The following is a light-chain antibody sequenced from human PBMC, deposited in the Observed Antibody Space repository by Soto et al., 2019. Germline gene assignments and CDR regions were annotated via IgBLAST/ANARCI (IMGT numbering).Light chain of an antibody. CDR1: QSISSW. J-gene: IGKJ4*01. V-gene: IGKV1-5*03. CDR2: KAS. CDR3: QQYNSYSLT. Sequence: DIQMTQSPSTLSASVGDRVTITCRASQSISSWLAWYQQKPGKAPKLLVYKASSLESGVPSRFSGTGSGTEFTLTISSLQPDDFATYYCQQYNSYSLTFGGGTKVEIK.